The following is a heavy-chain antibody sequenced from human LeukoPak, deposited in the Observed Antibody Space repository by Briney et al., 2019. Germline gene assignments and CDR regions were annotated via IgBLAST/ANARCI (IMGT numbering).Heavy chain of an antibody. D-gene: IGHD1-26*01. CDR2: ISGSGGST. CDR1: GFTFSSYA. Sequence: GSLRLSCAASGFTFSSYAMSWVRQAPGKGLEWVSAISGSGGSTYYADSVKGRFTISRDNSKNTLYLQMNSLRAEDTAVYYCAKKSGSYRNFDYWGQGTLVTVSS. CDR3: AKKSGSYRNFDY. V-gene: IGHV3-23*01. J-gene: IGHJ4*02.